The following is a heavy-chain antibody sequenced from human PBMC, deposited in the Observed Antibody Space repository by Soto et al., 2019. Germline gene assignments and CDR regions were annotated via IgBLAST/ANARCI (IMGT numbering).Heavy chain of an antibody. CDR3: ARVVGGYKYYYYYYMDV. J-gene: IGHJ6*03. V-gene: IGHV4-59*01. CDR1: GGSISSYY. Sequence: SETLSLTCTVSGGSISSYYWSWIRQPPGKGLEWIGYIYYSGSTNYNPSLKSRVTISVDTSKNQFSLKLSSVTAADTAVYYCARVVGGYKYYYYYYMDVWGKGTTVTVSS. D-gene: IGHD1-26*01. CDR2: IYYSGST.